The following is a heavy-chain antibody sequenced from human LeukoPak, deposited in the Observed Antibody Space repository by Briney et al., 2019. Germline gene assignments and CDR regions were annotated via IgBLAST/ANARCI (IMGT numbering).Heavy chain of an antibody. CDR2: MNPNSGNT. CDR3: ARGPARTAEYFQH. V-gene: IGHV1-8*01. J-gene: IGHJ1*01. D-gene: IGHD3/OR15-3a*01. Sequence: ASVKVSCKASGYTFTSYDINWVRQATGQGLEWMGWMNPNSGNTGYAQKFQGRVTMTRNTSISTAYMALSSLRSEDTAVCYCARGPARTAEYFQHWGQGTLVTVSS. CDR1: GYTFTSYD.